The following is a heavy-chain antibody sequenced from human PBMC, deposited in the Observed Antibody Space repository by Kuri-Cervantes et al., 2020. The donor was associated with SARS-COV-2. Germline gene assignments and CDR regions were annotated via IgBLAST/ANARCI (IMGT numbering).Heavy chain of an antibody. J-gene: IGHJ4*02. Sequence: SQTLSLTCAVYGGSFSGYYWSWIRQPPGKGLEWIGEINHSGSTNYNPSLKSRVIISVDTSKNQFSLKLSSVTAADTAVYYCARAQWSSGYSNIDYWGQGTLVTVSS. CDR2: INHSGST. CDR3: ARAQWSSGYSNIDY. CDR1: GGSFSGYY. V-gene: IGHV4-34*01. D-gene: IGHD3-22*01.